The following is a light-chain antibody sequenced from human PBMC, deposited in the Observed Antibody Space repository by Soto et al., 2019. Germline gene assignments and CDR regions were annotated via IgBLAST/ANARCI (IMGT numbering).Light chain of an antibody. V-gene: IGKV3-11*01. Sequence: EIVLTQSPATLSSSPGDTATLSCTASQYVGTRLAWYQHKPGQAPRLLIYYTSNRATGIPARFSGSGSGTDFTLTINSLAPEDFEIYYCHQRQSWPRTFGQGTKVDIK. J-gene: IGKJ1*01. CDR1: QYVGTR. CDR3: HQRQSWPRT. CDR2: YTS.